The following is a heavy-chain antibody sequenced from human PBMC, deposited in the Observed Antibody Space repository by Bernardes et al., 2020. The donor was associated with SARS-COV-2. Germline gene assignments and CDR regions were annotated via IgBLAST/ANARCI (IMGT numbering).Heavy chain of an antibody. J-gene: IGHJ6*02. Sequence: GESLKISCKGSGYSFPSYWIGWVRQMPGKGLELMGIIYPGDSETRYSPSFQGQVTISADTSINTAYLQWNRLKTSDTAMYYCARRLRHLVYGMDVWGQGTTV. V-gene: IGHV5-51*01. CDR2: IYPGDSET. CDR3: ARRLRHLVYGMDV. D-gene: IGHD1-20*01. CDR1: GYSFPSYW.